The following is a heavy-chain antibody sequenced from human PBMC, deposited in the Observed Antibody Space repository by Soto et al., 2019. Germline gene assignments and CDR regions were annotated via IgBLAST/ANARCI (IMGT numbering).Heavy chain of an antibody. CDR1: GGTFSTST. Sequence: SVKVSCKASGGTFSTSTFTWVRQAPGQGLEWMGRTIPLLNVADYAQDLQGRVTITADKSTSTAYMELTSLTSKNTALFYCARDSPIGSTYSGYDAIDSWGQGTLVTVSS. J-gene: IGHJ4*02. V-gene: IGHV1-69*04. CDR2: TIPLLNVA. D-gene: IGHD5-12*01. CDR3: ARDSPIGSTYSGYDAIDS.